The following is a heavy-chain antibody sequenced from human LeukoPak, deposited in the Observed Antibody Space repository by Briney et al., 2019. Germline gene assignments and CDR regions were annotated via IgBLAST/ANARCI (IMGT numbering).Heavy chain of an antibody. V-gene: IGHV1-46*01. CDR1: GYTFTSYY. D-gene: IGHD3-3*01. J-gene: IGHJ3*02. CDR3: ARDGGYDFWSGYSEGDAFDI. CDR2: INPSGGST. Sequence: ASVKVSCKASGYTFTSYYMHWVRQAPGQGLEWMGIINPSGGSTSYAQKFQGRVTMTRDTSTSTVYMELSSLRSEDTAVYYCARDGGYDFWSGYSEGDAFDIWGQGTMVTVSS.